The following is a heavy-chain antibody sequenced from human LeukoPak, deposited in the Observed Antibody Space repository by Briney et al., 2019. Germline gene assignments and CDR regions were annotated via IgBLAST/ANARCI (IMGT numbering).Heavy chain of an antibody. Sequence: GGSLRLSCEVSGFLFSNHAMSRVRQAPGRGLEWVSGISISADMTYYADSVQGRFIISRDNSKNTVYLQMDSLRVEDTAVYYCANEEVPNDYWGQGTLVTVSS. V-gene: IGHV3-23*01. CDR1: GFLFSNHA. D-gene: IGHD4/OR15-4a*01. CDR3: ANEEVPNDY. CDR2: ISISADMT. J-gene: IGHJ4*02.